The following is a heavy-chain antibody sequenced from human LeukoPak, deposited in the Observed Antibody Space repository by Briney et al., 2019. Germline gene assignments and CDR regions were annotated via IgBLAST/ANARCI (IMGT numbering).Heavy chain of an antibody. CDR3: ARDRGKGYFDL. CDR1: GASISSGGYY. V-gene: IGHV4-31*03. Sequence: TLSLTCTVSGASISSGGYYWSWIRQHPGRGLEWIGYFYYSESTKYNPSLKTRVIILVDTSKNQFSLKLSSVTAADTAVYYCARDRGKGYFDLWGRGPLVPVTS. J-gene: IGHJ2*01. CDR2: FYYSEST.